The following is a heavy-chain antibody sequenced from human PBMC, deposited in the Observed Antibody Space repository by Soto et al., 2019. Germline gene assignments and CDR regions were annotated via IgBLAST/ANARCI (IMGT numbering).Heavy chain of an antibody. Sequence: DVQLVESGGGLVKPGGSLRLSCAASGFTFSRYSMTWVXXXPXKGLEWVSSITTSSDVYYADSLKGRFTISRDNAKNSXXXXXXXXXXXXXXXXXXXXXXXXXXSAXIGAFDIWGQGTMVTVSS. J-gene: IGHJ3*02. V-gene: IGHV3-21*01. CDR3: XXXXXXXXSAXIGAFDI. CDR2: ITTSSDV. CDR1: GFTFSRYS.